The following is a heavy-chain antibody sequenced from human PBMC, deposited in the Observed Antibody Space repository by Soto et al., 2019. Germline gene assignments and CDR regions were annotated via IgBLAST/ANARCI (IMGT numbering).Heavy chain of an antibody. D-gene: IGHD3-9*01. J-gene: IGHJ5*02. V-gene: IGHV1-3*01. CDR3: ARAGIRYFDWLSWFDP. CDR1: GYTFTSYA. Sequence: GASVKVSCKASGYTFTSYAMHWVRQAPGQRLEWMGWINAGNGNTKYSQKFQGRVTITRDTSASTAYMELSSLRSEDTAVYYCARAGIRYFDWLSWFDPWGQGTLVTVSS. CDR2: INAGNGNT.